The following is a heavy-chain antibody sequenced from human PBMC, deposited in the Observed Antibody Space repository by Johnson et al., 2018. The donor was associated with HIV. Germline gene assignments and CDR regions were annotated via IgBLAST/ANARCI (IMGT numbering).Heavy chain of an antibody. Sequence: QVQLVESGGGVVQPGGSLRLSCAASGFTFSRYGMHWVRQAPGKGLARVAVISYDGSNKYYADSVRVRVPISRDNSKNTLFLQMNSLTAEDTAVYFCARGGPLTMVQDALDTWGQGTMVIVSA. D-gene: IGHD3-10*01. CDR1: GFTFSRYG. J-gene: IGHJ3*02. CDR2: ISYDGSNK. CDR3: ARGGPLTMVQDALDT. V-gene: IGHV3-30*19.